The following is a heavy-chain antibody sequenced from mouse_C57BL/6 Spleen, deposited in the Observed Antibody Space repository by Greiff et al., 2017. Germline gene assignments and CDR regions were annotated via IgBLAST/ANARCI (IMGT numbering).Heavy chain of an antibody. D-gene: IGHD1-1*01. V-gene: IGHV1-64*01. J-gene: IGHJ4*01. Sequence: QVQLQQPGAELVKPGASVKLSCKASGYTFTSYWMHWVTQRPGQGLEWIGMIHPNSGSTNYNEKFKSKATLTVDKSSSTAYMQLSSLTSEDSAVYYCARSRAYEEDYYAMDYWGQGTSVTVSS. CDR1: GYTFTSYW. CDR2: IHPNSGST. CDR3: ARSRAYEEDYYAMDY.